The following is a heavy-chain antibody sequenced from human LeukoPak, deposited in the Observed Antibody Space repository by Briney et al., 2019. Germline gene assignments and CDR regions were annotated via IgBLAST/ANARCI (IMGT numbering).Heavy chain of an antibody. V-gene: IGHV4-59*08. Sequence: SVTLSLTCTVSGGSISSYYWSWIRQSPGKGLEWIGHIHSSGRTNYNPSLKSRVTISVDTSKNQFSLKLSSVTAADTAVYYCARHYDYSTSWDPFDYWGQGTLVTVSS. CDR2: IHSSGRT. J-gene: IGHJ4*02. CDR1: GGSISSYY. CDR3: ARHYDYSTSWDPFDY. D-gene: IGHD6-13*01.